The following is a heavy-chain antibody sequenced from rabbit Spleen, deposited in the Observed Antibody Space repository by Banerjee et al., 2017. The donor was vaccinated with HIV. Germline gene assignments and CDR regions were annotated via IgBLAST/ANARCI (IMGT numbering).Heavy chain of an antibody. D-gene: IGHD5-1*01. CDR2: INTGDGST. CDR3: ARDNIGINGIYFNL. V-gene: IGHV1S40*01. Sequence: QSLEESGGDLVKPGASLTLTCTASGFSFSNSDYMCWVRQAPGKGLEWIGCINTGDGSTYYASWVSGRFTGSKTSSTTVTLQMTSLTAADTATYFCARDNIGINGIYFNLWGPGTLVTVS. CDR1: GFSFSNSDY. J-gene: IGHJ4*01.